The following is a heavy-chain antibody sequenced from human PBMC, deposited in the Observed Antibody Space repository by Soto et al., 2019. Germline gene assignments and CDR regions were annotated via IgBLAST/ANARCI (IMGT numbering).Heavy chain of an antibody. CDR1: GFTFSSYG. CDR3: AKDWGSSWLFDH. J-gene: IGHJ4*02. Sequence: GSLRLSCAASGFTFSSYGMHWVRQAPGKGLEWVAVISYDGSNKYYADSVKGRFTISGDNSKNTLYLQMNSLRAEDTAVYYCAKDWGSSWLFDHWGQGTLVT. V-gene: IGHV3-30*18. D-gene: IGHD6-13*01. CDR2: ISYDGSNK.